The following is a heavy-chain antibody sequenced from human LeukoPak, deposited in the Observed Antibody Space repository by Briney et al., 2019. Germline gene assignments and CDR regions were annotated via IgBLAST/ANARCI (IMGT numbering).Heavy chain of an antibody. D-gene: IGHD1-26*01. CDR1: GFTFSSYG. CDR2: IWYDGSNK. V-gene: IGHV3-33*01. J-gene: IGHJ4*02. CDR3: ARETTTLDY. Sequence: GGSLRLSCAASGFTFSSYGMHWVRQAPGKGPEWVAVIWYDGSNKFYADSVKGRFTISRDNSKNTLYLQMNSLRAEDTAVYYCARETTTLDYWGQGTLVTVSS.